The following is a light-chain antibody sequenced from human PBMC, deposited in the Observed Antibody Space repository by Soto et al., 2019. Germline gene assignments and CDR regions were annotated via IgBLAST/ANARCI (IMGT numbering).Light chain of an antibody. CDR3: QQYESYSPWT. J-gene: IGKJ1*01. CDR1: QTISSW. Sequence: QITQPPSPRAETAGARVTITCPASQTISSWLAWYQQKPGKAPKLLIYDASTLQSGVPSRYSGSGSGTEFTLTIRNLQPDDFATYYCQQYESYSPWTFGQGTKGDIK. CDR2: DAS. V-gene: IGKV1-5*01.